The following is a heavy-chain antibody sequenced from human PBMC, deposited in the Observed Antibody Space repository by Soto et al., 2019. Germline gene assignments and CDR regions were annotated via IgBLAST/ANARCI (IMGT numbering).Heavy chain of an antibody. CDR3: ASAPRNWGFDS. D-gene: IGHD7-27*01. CDR1: GYTFTAYD. J-gene: IGHJ4*02. CDR2: LNPSSGYT. Sequence: QVQLVQSGAEVKRPGASVKVSCKASGYTFTAYDINWVRRATGQGPEWLGWLNPSSGYTGYSQRFQGRVTMTSDTSITTAYMELSGLRSEDTAVYYCASAPRNWGFDSWGQGTQVTVSS. V-gene: IGHV1-8*01.